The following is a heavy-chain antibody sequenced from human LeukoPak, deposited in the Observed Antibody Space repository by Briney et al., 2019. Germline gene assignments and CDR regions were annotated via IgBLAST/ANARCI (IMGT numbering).Heavy chain of an antibody. Sequence: SVKVSCKASGGTFSSYAISWVRQAPGQGLGWMGGIIPIFGTANYAQKFQGRVTITADKSTSTAYMELSSLRSEDTAVYYCAREEGNWGDAFDIWGQGTMVTVSS. CDR1: GGTFSSYA. J-gene: IGHJ3*02. D-gene: IGHD7-27*01. CDR3: AREEGNWGDAFDI. V-gene: IGHV1-69*06. CDR2: IIPIFGTA.